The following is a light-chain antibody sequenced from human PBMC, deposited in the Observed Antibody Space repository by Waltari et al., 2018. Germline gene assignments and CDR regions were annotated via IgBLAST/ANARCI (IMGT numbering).Light chain of an antibody. V-gene: IGKV3-20*01. CDR3: QQYGSSPYT. CDR2: GAS. J-gene: IGKJ2*01. CDR1: QSVSSSY. Sequence: EIVLTQSPGTLSLSPGERATLSCRASQSVSSSYLAWYQQKPGQAPRLLIYGASSRATGIPERVSGSEPGTDFTLTISRLEPEDFAVYYCQQYGSSPYTFGQGTKLEIK.